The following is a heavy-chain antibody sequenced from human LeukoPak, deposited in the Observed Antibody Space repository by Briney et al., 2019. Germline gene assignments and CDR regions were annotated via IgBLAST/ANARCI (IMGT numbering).Heavy chain of an antibody. CDR1: GFTFSSYG. J-gene: IGHJ4*02. CDR2: ISGSGDST. CDR3: AKDRPTVYSSSWLHFLDS. V-gene: IGHV3-23*01. D-gene: IGHD6-13*01. Sequence: GGSLLLSCAASGFTFSSYGMSWVRQAPGKGLEWVSAISGSGDSTFYADSVKGRFTISRDNSKNTLYLEMNSLRADDTAVYYCAKDRPTVYSSSWLHFLDSWGQGTLVTVSS.